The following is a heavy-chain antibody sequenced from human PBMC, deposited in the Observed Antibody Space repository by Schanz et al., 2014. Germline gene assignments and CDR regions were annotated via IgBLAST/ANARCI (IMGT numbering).Heavy chain of an antibody. CDR1: GDSIGTYQ. CDR2: VYHSGVT. Sequence: QVQLQESGPGLVKPSETLSLTCTVSGDSIGTYQWSWIRQPPGKGLEWIGYVYHSGVTTYKSSLKSRVSITVYTIKNQFYRKLTSVTSADTAVYYCARMFKSPTYYYDSRGYLDYWGQGTLVTVSS. J-gene: IGHJ4*02. CDR3: ARMFKSPTYYYDSRGYLDY. V-gene: IGHV4-59*12. D-gene: IGHD3-22*01.